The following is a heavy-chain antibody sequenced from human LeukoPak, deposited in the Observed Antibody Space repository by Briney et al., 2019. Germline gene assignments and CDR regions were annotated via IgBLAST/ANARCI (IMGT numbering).Heavy chain of an antibody. V-gene: IGHV3-74*01. CDR1: GFTFSSYW. CDR3: ARGVYYDSSGYYNPLNFDY. D-gene: IGHD3-22*01. CDR2: INSDGSSR. J-gene: IGHJ4*02. Sequence: GGSLRLSCAASGFTFSSYWMHSVRQAPGKGLVWVSRINSDGSSRNYADSVKGRFTISRDNAKNTLYLQMNSLRVEDTAVYYCARGVYYDSSGYYNPLNFDYWGQGTLVTVSS.